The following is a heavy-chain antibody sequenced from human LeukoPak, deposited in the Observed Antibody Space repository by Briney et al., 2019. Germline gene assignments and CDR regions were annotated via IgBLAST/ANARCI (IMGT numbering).Heavy chain of an antibody. J-gene: IGHJ4*02. CDR2: ISSSSSYI. V-gene: IGHV3-21*01. CDR3: ARDSIYDFWFPY. D-gene: IGHD3-3*01. Sequence: GGSLRLSCAASGFTFSSYSMNWVRQAPGKGLEWVSSISSSSSYIYYADSVKGRSTISRDNAKNSLYLQMNSLRAEDTAVYYCARDSIYDFWFPYWGQGTLVTVSS. CDR1: GFTFSSYS.